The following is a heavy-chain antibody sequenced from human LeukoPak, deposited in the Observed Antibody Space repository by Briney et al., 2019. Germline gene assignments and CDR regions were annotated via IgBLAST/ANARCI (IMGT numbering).Heavy chain of an antibody. CDR2: IYYSGST. J-gene: IGHJ4*02. D-gene: IGHD3-22*01. CDR3: ARRGHYYDSRGYYYFDY. CDR1: GGSVSSGSYY. V-gene: IGHV4-61*01. Sequence: SETLSLTCTVSGGSVSSGSYYWSWIRQPPGKGLEWIGYIYYSGSTNYDPSLKSRVTISLDTSKNQFSLKLSSVTAADTAVYYCARRGHYYDSRGYYYFDYWGQGTLVTVSP.